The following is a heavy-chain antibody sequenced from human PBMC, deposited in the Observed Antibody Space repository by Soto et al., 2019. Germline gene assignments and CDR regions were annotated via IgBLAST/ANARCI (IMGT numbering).Heavy chain of an antibody. J-gene: IGHJ4*02. CDR1: GFTFSTIY. CDR2: ITGSSSYT. D-gene: IGHD2-2*03. CDR3: ARVKAWQWIQTGRVLDC. V-gene: IGHV3-11*05. Sequence: QVQLVESGGGLVKPGGSLRLSCAASGFTFSTIYMSWIRQAPGKGLEWVSSITGSSSYTNYADSVKGRFTIFRDDAKNSVDLQMDSLAAEDTAIYYCARVKAWQWIQTGRVLDCWGQGTLVTVSS.